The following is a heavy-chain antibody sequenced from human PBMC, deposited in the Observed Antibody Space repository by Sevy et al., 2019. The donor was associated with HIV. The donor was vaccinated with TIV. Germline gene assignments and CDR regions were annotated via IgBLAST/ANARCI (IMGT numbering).Heavy chain of an antibody. D-gene: IGHD1-1*01. J-gene: IGHJ6*02. CDR3: AKARTGTGYYYGMDV. CDR2: ISGSGGST. Sequence: GGSLRLSCAASGFTFSSYAMSWVRQAPGKGLEWVSAISGSGGSTYYADSVKGRFTISRDNSKNTLYLQMNSLRAEDTAVYYCAKARTGTGYYYGMDVWGQWTTVTVSS. CDR1: GFTFSSYA. V-gene: IGHV3-23*01.